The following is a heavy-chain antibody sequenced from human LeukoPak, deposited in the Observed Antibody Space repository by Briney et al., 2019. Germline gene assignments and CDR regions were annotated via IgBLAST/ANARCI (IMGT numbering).Heavy chain of an antibody. J-gene: IGHJ4*02. Sequence: SETLSLTCTVSGGSISSSSYYWGWIRQPPGKGLEWIGSIYYSGSTYYNPSLKSRVTISVDTSKNQFSLRLSSVTAADTAVYYCARYGRLEYYLDYWGQGTLVTVSS. CDR3: ARYGRLEYYLDY. V-gene: IGHV4-39*01. CDR1: GGSISSSSYY. CDR2: IYYSGST. D-gene: IGHD3-10*01.